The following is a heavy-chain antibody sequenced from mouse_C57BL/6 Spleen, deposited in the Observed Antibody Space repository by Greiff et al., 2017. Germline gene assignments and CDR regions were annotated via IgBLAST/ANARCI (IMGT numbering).Heavy chain of an antibody. Sequence: EVQRVESGGGLVKPGGSLKLSCAASGFTFSSYAMSWVRQTPEKRLEWVATISDGGSYTYYPDNVKGRFPISRDNAKNNLYLQMSHMKSEDTAMYYGAREADYPWVAYWGQGTLVTVSA. CDR3: AREADYPWVAY. V-gene: IGHV5-4*01. CDR2: ISDGGSYT. J-gene: IGHJ3*01. D-gene: IGHD2-4*01. CDR1: GFTFSSYA.